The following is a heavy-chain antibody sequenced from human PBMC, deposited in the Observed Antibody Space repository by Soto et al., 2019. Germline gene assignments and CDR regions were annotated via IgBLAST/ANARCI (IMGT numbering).Heavy chain of an antibody. CDR3: ARSGYCSSTSCYYFDY. Sequence: VKVSCKASGYTFTSYYMHWVRQAPGQGLEWMGWINPNSGGTNYAQKFQGWVTMTRDTSISTAYMELSRLRSDDTAVYYCARSGYCSSTSCYYFDYWGQGTLVTVSS. D-gene: IGHD2-2*01. CDR1: GYTFTSYY. V-gene: IGHV1-2*04. CDR2: INPNSGGT. J-gene: IGHJ4*02.